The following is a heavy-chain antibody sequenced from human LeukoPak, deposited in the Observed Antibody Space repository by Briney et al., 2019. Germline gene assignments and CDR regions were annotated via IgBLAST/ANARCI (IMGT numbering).Heavy chain of an antibody. CDR2: IYYSGST. CDR1: GGSISSYY. CDR3: ARRSGITGTNDY. J-gene: IGHJ4*02. Sequence: PSETLSLTCTVSGGSISSYYWSWIRQPPGKGLEWIGYIYYSGSTNYNPSLKSRVTISVDTSKNQFSLKLSSVTAADTAVYYCARRSGITGTNDYWGQGTLVTVSS. D-gene: IGHD1-20*01. V-gene: IGHV4-59*08.